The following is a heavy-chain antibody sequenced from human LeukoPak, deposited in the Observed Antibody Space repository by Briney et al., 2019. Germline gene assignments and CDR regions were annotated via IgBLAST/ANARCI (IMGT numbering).Heavy chain of an antibody. CDR2: ISGSGGST. V-gene: IGHV3-23*01. J-gene: IGHJ6*03. Sequence: TGGSLRLSCAASGFTFSSYGMSWVRQAPGKGLEWVSAISGSGGSTYYADSVKGRFTISRDNFKNTLYLQMNSLRADDTAVYYCARADENYYYYMDVWGKGTTVTVSS. CDR1: GFTFSSYG. CDR3: ARADENYYYYMDV.